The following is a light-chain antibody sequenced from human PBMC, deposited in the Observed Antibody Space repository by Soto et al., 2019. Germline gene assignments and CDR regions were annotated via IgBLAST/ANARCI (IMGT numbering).Light chain of an antibody. Sequence: EIVMTQSPATLSVSPGERATLSCRASQSVSSNLAWYQQRPGQAPRLLIYDASTRATGNPARFSGSGSGTEFTLTISSLQSEDFAVYYCQQYNNWPRTFGQVTKVEIK. CDR1: QSVSSN. CDR2: DAS. V-gene: IGKV3-15*01. J-gene: IGKJ1*01. CDR3: QQYNNWPRT.